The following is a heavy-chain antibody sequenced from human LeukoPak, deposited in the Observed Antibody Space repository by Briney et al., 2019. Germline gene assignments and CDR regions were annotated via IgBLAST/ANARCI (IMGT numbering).Heavy chain of an antibody. J-gene: IGHJ6*03. Sequence: GRSLRLSCAAAGFTFSSYAMHWVRQAPGKGLEWVAVISYDGSNKYYADSVKGRFTISRDNSKNTLYLQMNSLRAEDTAVYYCARAAWDIVVVPAAIDYYYYYYMDVWGKGTTVTVSS. V-gene: IGHV3-30-3*01. CDR1: GFTFSSYA. CDR3: ARAAWDIVVVPAAIDYYYYYYMDV. CDR2: ISYDGSNK. D-gene: IGHD2-2*01.